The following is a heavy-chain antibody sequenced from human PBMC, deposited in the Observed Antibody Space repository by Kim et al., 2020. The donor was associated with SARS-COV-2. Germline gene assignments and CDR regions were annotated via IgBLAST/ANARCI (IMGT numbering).Heavy chain of an antibody. CDR1: GFSVSSNY. D-gene: IGHD3-22*01. Sequence: GGSLRLSCAASGFSVSSNYMNWVRQAPGKGLEWVSVVQSGGDTHYADSVRGRFTISRDKSKNTLYLQLNTLRVEDTAMYYCARADADPFDSSGYSDASDVWGQGTMVAVSS. CDR3: ARADADPFDSSGYSDASDV. CDR2: VQSGGDT. V-gene: IGHV3-53*01. J-gene: IGHJ3*01.